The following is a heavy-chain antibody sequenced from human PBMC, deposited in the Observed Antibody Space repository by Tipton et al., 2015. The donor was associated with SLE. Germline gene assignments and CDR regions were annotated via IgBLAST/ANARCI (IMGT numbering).Heavy chain of an antibody. D-gene: IGHD3-16*02. CDR2: IYHSGTT. CDR1: DSSISSNF. CDR3: ARVGRLHLGELSPPFDY. J-gene: IGHJ4*02. V-gene: IGHV4-4*02. Sequence: TLSLTCIVSDSSISSNFWSWVRQPPGKGLEWIGEIYHSGTTNYNPSLKSRVTISVAKSKNQFSLKLTSVTAADTAVYYCARVGRLHLGELSPPFDYWGQGTLVTVSS.